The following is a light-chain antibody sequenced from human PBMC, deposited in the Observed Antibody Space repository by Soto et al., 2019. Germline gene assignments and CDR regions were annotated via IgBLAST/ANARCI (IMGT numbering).Light chain of an antibody. J-gene: IGLJ3*02. Sequence: QSVLTQSPSASASLGASVKLTCTLSSGRSSFTIAWHQQPSGKGPRYLMKINSDGSHTKGDGIPDRFSGSSSGADRYLTISSLQSEDEADYYCQTWGTGMVFGGGTQLTVL. CDR3: QTWGTGMV. CDR1: SGRSSFT. CDR2: INSDGSH. V-gene: IGLV4-69*01.